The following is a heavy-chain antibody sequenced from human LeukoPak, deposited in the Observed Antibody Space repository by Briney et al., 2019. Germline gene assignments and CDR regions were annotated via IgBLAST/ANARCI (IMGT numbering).Heavy chain of an antibody. Sequence: GGSLRLSCAASGFTFSSYAMSWVRQAPGKGLEWVSGISGSGSGTYYPDSVKGRFAISRDNSKNTLYLQMNSLRAEDTAVYYCAKGGIAAAGTSFYFDYWGQGTLVTVSS. CDR3: AKGGIAAAGTSFYFDY. J-gene: IGHJ4*02. V-gene: IGHV3-23*01. D-gene: IGHD6-13*01. CDR2: ISGSGSGT. CDR1: GFTFSSYA.